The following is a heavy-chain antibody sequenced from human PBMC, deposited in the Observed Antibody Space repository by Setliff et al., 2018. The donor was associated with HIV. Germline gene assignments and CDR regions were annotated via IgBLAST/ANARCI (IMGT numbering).Heavy chain of an antibody. V-gene: IGHV4-39*01. CDR3: ASRVYYYDSNNFLREEGFDP. Sequence: TSETLSLTCTVSGGSASNSRYYWAWIRQPPGKGLEYIGSIHYNEKTYYNPSLKSRVTISIDTSKNQFSLHLTSVTAADTAVYYCASRVYYYDSNNFLREEGFDPWGQGTLVTVSS. D-gene: IGHD3-22*01. CDR1: GGSASNSRYY. CDR2: IHYNEKT. J-gene: IGHJ5*02.